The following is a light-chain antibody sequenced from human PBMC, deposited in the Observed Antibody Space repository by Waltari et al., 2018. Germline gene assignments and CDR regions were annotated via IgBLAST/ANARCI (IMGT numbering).Light chain of an antibody. J-gene: IGLJ2*01. CDR2: EVD. Sequence: QSALTQPPSVSGSPGQSVTISCTGTSSDVGSYNRVSWYQQSPGTAPKLILYEVDYRPAGVPARFSGSQSGNTASLTISALQAGDEADYYCSSYTGCSTSSVFVVFAGGTKLTVL. CDR1: SSDVGSYNR. CDR3: SSYTGCSTSSVFVV. V-gene: IGLV2-18*02.